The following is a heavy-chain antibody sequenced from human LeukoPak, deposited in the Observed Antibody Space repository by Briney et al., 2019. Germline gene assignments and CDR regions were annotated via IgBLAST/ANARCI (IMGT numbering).Heavy chain of an antibody. Sequence: GGSLRLSCAASGFTVSSNYMSWVRQAPGKGLEWVSVIYSGGSTYYADSVKGRFTISRDNSKNTLYLQMNSLRAEDTAVYYCARDFYGPYYYYGMDVWGQGTTVTVS. D-gene: IGHD4-17*01. CDR1: GFTVSSNY. V-gene: IGHV3-66*01. J-gene: IGHJ6*02. CDR3: ARDFYGPYYYYGMDV. CDR2: IYSGGST.